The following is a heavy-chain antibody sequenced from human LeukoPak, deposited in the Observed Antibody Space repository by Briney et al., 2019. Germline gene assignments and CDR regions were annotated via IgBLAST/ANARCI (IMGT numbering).Heavy chain of an antibody. D-gene: IGHD5-12*01. J-gene: IGHJ4*02. V-gene: IGHV4-30-4*01. CDR3: ARNSGYVRSPVPFDY. CDR2: IYYSGST. Sequence: SPSETLSLTCTVSGGSISSGDYYWSWIRQPPGKGLEWIGYIYYSGSTYYNPSLKSRVTISVDTSKNQFSLKLSSVTAADTAVYYCARNSGYVRSPVPFDYWGQGTLVTVSS. CDR1: GGSISSGDYY.